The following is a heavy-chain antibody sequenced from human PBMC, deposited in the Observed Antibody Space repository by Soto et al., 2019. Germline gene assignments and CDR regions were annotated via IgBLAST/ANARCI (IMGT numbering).Heavy chain of an antibody. CDR3: AIEGHSSGHAGTFQF. D-gene: IGHD3-22*01. CDR2: ISYDGTAT. Sequence: QVQMVESGGGVVQPGRSLRLSCAASGFSFSTTVMHWVRQAPGKGLEWVAGISYDGTATHYADPVKGRFTISRDNSKSTLYVQMDALRTEDTAIYYCAIEGHSSGHAGTFQFWGQGTLVTVSS. CDR1: GFSFSTTV. V-gene: IGHV3-30-3*01. J-gene: IGHJ1*01.